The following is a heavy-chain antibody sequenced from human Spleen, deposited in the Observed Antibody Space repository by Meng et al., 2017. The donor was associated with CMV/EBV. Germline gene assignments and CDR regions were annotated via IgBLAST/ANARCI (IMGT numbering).Heavy chain of an antibody. CDR3: AKGEPRYSSSSGLLGDYYYGMDV. CDR2: IYTGGGT. CDR1: GFTVSNTY. J-gene: IGHJ6*02. D-gene: IGHD6-6*01. V-gene: IGHV3-66*02. Sequence: GGSLRLSCAASGFTVSNTYMSWVRQAPGKGLESVAIIYTGGGTHHADSVKGRFTISRDNSKNTVYLQMHSLREGDTGVYYCAKGEPRYSSSSGLLGDYYYGMDVWGQGTTVTVS.